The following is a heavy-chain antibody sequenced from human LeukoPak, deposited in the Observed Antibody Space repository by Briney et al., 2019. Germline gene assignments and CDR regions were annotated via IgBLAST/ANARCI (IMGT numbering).Heavy chain of an antibody. V-gene: IGHV1-69*04. CDR1: GGSFSSYV. Sequence: SVKVSCKASGGSFSSYVITWVRQAPGQGLEWMGRIIPVLGVSNFAQKFEGRVTMTEDTSTDTAYMELSSLRSEDTAVYYCATSGWYGSGRTFDYRGQGTLVTVSS. J-gene: IGHJ4*02. D-gene: IGHD3-10*01. CDR2: IIPVLGVS. CDR3: ATSGWYGSGRTFDY.